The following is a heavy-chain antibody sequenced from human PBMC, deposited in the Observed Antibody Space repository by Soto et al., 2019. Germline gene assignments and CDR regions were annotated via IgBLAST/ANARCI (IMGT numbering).Heavy chain of an antibody. D-gene: IGHD3-3*01. V-gene: IGHV1-24*01. CDR3: ATVSITIFGVVIPFDY. Sequence: PSVKVSCKVSGYTLTELSMHWVRQAPGKGLEWMGGFDPEDGETIYAQKFQGRVTMTEDTSTDTAYMELSSLRSEDTAVYYCATVSITIFGVVIPFDYWGQGTLVTVSS. J-gene: IGHJ4*02. CDR2: FDPEDGET. CDR1: GYTLTELS.